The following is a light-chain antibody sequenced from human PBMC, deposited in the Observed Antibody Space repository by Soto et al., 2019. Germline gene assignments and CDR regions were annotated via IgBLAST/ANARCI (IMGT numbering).Light chain of an antibody. CDR3: QQANSFPIS. CDR1: QGISIW. J-gene: IGKJ5*01. V-gene: IGKV1D-12*01. Sequence: IHRTHSPSSVSASVVYRIRITFLASQGISIWIAWYQQKPGNAPKLLIYDASSLQSGVPSRFSGSGSGTDFTLTISNLQPEDFATYYCQQANSFPISFGQGTRLEIK. CDR2: DAS.